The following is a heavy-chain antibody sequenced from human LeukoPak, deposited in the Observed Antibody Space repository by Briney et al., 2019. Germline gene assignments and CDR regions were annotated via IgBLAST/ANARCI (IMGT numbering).Heavy chain of an antibody. Sequence: SETLSLTCAVYGGAFSGYYWTWSRQPPGKGLEWIGEINHSGSTNYNPSLKSRVTISVDTSKNQFSLELSSVNAADTAVYYCARRVVELNIYNYWGQGTLVTVSS. CDR1: GGAFSGYY. J-gene: IGHJ4*02. V-gene: IGHV4-34*01. CDR2: INHSGST. D-gene: IGHD3-3*01. CDR3: ARRVVELNIYNY.